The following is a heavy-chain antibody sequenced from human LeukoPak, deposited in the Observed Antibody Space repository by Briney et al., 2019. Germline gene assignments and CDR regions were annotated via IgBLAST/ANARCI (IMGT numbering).Heavy chain of an antibody. CDR2: IRFDGSNK. CDR3: AKVNSFWFDY. D-gene: IGHD4-23*01. V-gene: IGHV3-30*02. CDR1: GFTFSDYG. Sequence: GGSPRLSCVASGFTFSDYGIHWVRRAPGRGLEWVAFIRFDGSNKYYPDSVQGRFTISRDNSKNTVYLQMNSLTPEDTAFYYCAKVNSFWFDYWGQGTLVTVSS. J-gene: IGHJ4*02.